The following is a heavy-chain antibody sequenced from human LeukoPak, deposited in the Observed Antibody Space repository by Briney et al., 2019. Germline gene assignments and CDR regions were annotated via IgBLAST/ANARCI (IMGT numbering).Heavy chain of an antibody. J-gene: IGHJ4*02. D-gene: IGHD6-6*01. V-gene: IGHV1-8*02. CDR1: GGTFSSYA. Sequence: ASVKVSRKASGGTFSSYAINWVRQATGQGLEWMGWMNPNSGNTGYAQKFQVRVTMTRNTSISTAYMELSSLRSEDTAVYYCARKRIAARAIDYWGQGTLVTVSS. CDR2: MNPNSGNT. CDR3: ARKRIAARAIDY.